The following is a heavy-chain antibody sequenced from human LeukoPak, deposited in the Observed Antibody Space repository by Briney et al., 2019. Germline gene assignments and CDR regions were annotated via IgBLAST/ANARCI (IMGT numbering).Heavy chain of an antibody. D-gene: IGHD6-13*01. CDR2: IYAGGTT. Sequence: PGGSLRLSCAASGFTVSSNYMNWVRQAPGKGLEWVSVIYAGGTTYYADSVKGRFTISRDNSENTLFLQMNSLRAEDTAVYYCARQLRVGTAAGFDYWGRGTLVTVSS. CDR1: GFTVSSNY. V-gene: IGHV3-53*01. CDR3: ARQLRVGTAAGFDY. J-gene: IGHJ4*02.